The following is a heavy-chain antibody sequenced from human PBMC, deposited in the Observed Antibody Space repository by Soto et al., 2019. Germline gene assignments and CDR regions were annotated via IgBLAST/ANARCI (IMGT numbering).Heavy chain of an antibody. D-gene: IGHD6-13*01. CDR2: IYFSGST. V-gene: IGHV4-39*01. CDR3: ARHVRGWQLMLDN. J-gene: IGHJ4*02. CDR1: GGSISSSSYY. Sequence: QLQLQESGPGLVKASETLSLSCTVSGGSISSSSYYWGWIRQPPGKGLEWIGSIYFSGSTHYNVSLTSRVTISVDTSRNQFSLKLSPVTATDTAVYYCARHVRGWQLMLDNWGQGSLVTVSS.